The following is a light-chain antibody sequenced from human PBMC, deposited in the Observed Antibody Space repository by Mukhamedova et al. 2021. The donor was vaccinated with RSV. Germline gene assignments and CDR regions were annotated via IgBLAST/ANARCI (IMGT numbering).Light chain of an antibody. Sequence: WYQRRVHGKAPKLLIYKASNLQSGVPSRFSGSGSGTEFTLTISSLQPDDFATYSCQQYSAYWTFGKGPKVEIK. J-gene: IGKJ1*01. CDR3: QQYSAYWT. CDR2: KAS. V-gene: IGKV1-5*03.